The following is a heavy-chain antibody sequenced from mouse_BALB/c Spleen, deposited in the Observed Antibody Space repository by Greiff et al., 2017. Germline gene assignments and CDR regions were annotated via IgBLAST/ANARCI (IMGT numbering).Heavy chain of an antibody. CDR2: IYPYNGGT. V-gene: IGHV1S29*02. CDR3: ARRGYDYDDGGFDY. CDR1: GYTFTDYN. Sequence: EVKLVESGPELVKPGASVKISCKASGYTFTDYNMHWVKQSHGKSLEWIGYIYPYNGGTGYNQKFKSKATLTVDNSSSTAYMELRSLTSEDSAVYYCARRGYDYDDGGFDYWGQGTTLTVSS. J-gene: IGHJ2*01. D-gene: IGHD2-4*01.